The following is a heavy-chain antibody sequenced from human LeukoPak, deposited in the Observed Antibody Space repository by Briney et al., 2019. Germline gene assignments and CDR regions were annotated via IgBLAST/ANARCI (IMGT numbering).Heavy chain of an antibody. D-gene: IGHD2-21*02. CDR1: GYTFTGYY. CDR2: INPNSGGT. J-gene: IGHJ5*02. V-gene: IGHV1-2*02. CDR3: ARAGIVVVTNWFDP. Sequence: GASVKVSCKTSGYTFTGYYLHWVRQAPGQGLEYMGWINPNSGGTNYAQKFQGRVTMTRDTSISTAYMELRSLRSDDTAVYYCARAGIVVVTNWFDPWGQGTLVTVSS.